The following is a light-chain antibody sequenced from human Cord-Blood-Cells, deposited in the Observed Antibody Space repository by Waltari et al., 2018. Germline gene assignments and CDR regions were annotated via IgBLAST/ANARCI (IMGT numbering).Light chain of an antibody. CDR3: QQSHSTPLP. J-gene: IGKJ4*01. CDR2: AAS. V-gene: IGKV1-39*01. CDR1: QSISSY. Sequence: DIPMSQSPASLPASVGYRVTITCRASQSISSYLNWYQQIPGKAPKLLIYAASSLQSGVPSRFSGRGSGTDFARTISSLQPEDFATYYCQQSHSTPLPFGGGTKVDLK.